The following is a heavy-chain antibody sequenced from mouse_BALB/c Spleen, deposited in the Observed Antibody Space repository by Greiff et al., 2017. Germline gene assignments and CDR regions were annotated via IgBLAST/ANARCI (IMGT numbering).Heavy chain of an antibody. Sequence: QVQLKESGAELAKPGASVKMSCTASGYTFTSYWMHWVKQRPGQGLEWIGYINPSTGYTEYNQKFKDKATLTADKSSSTAYMQLSSLTSEDSAVYYCARTTVVARDYAMDYWGQGTSVTVSS. CDR2: INPSTGYT. CDR3: ARTTVVARDYAMDY. CDR1: GYTFTSYW. J-gene: IGHJ4*01. V-gene: IGHV1-7*01. D-gene: IGHD1-1*01.